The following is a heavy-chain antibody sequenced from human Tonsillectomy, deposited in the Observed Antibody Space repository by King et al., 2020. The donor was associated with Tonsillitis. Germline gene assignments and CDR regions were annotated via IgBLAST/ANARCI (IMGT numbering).Heavy chain of an antibody. Sequence: VQLVESGGGLVQPGGSLRLSCAASGFTFSSYAMSWVRQAPGKGLEWVSAISGSGGSTYYADSVKGRFTISRDNSKNTLYQQMNRLRAEDTAVYYCANWYSSGWSLAYWGQGTRVTVSS. CDR3: ANWYSSGWSLAY. D-gene: IGHD6-19*01. J-gene: IGHJ4*02. CDR1: GFTFSSYA. CDR2: ISGSGGST. V-gene: IGHV3-23*04.